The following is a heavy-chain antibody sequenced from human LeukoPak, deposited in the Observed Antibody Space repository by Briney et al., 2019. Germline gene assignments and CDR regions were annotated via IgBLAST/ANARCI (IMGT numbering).Heavy chain of an antibody. D-gene: IGHD3-10*01. CDR2: IYTSGST. CDR3: ASASYGSGSYYRRGFDP. J-gene: IGHJ5*02. V-gene: IGHV4-61*02. Sequence: SQTLSLTCTVSGSSISSGTYYWSWIRQPAGKGLEWIGRIYTSGSTNYNPSLKSRVTMSVDTSKNQFSLKLSSVTAADTAVYYCASASYGSGSYYRRGFDPWGQGTLVTVSS. CDR1: GSSISSGTYY.